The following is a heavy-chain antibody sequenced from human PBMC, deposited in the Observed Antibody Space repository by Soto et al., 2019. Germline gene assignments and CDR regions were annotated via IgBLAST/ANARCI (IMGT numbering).Heavy chain of an antibody. J-gene: IGHJ4*02. CDR1: GFSFSGAV. Sequence: EVQVVESGGGLVQPGGSLKLSCAASGFSFSGAVMHWVRQASGKGLEWVGRISDRTQNYATTYAASVQGRFTISRDDSKDTAYLQMNSLKTEDTALYDCIHYGSGSYSTDYWGPGTLVTVSS. CDR2: ISDRTQNYAT. CDR3: IHYGSGSYSTDY. D-gene: IGHD3-10*01. V-gene: IGHV3-73*02.